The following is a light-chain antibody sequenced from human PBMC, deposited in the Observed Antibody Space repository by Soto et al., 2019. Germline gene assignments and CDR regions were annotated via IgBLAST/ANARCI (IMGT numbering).Light chain of an antibody. Sequence: QSALTQPASVSGSPGQSITISCTGTSSDVGSYNLVSWYQQHPGKAPKLMIYEGSKRTSGVSNRLSGSKSGNTASLTISGIQADDEADYSCCSYAGSSTSVVFGGWTKVTVL. CDR1: SSDVGSYNL. CDR3: CSYAGSSTSVV. V-gene: IGLV2-23*01. J-gene: IGLJ2*01. CDR2: EGS.